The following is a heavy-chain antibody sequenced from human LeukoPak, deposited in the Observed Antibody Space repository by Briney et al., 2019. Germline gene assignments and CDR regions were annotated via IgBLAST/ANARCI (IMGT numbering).Heavy chain of an antibody. V-gene: IGHV3-30*18. CDR2: ISYDGSNK. CDR3: AKDLIIDSGYEIDY. CDR1: GFTFSSYG. D-gene: IGHD5-12*01. J-gene: IGHJ4*02. Sequence: GGSLRLSCAASGFTFSSYGMHWVRQAPGKGLEWVAVISYDGSNKYYADSVKGRFTISRDNSKNTLYLQMNSLRAEDTAVYYWAKDLIIDSGYEIDYWGQGTLVTVSS.